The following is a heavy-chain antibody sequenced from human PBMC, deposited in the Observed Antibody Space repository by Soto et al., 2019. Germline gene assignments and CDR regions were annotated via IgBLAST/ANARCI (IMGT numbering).Heavy chain of an antibody. J-gene: IGHJ5*02. CDR1: GYSFTSYW. Sequence: GESLKISCKGSGYSFTSYWISWVRQMPGKGLEWMGRIDPSDSYTNYSPSFQGHVTISADKSISTAYLQWSSLKASDTAMYYCARHRRYYYGSGSQGGWFDPWGQGTQVTVSS. CDR3: ARHRRYYYGSGSQGGWFDP. CDR2: IDPSDSYT. V-gene: IGHV5-10-1*01. D-gene: IGHD3-10*01.